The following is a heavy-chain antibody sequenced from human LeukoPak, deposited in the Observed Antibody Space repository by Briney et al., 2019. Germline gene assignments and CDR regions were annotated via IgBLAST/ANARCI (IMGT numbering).Heavy chain of an antibody. Sequence: SETQSLTCTVSGGSISSYYWSWIRQPPGKGLEWIGSIYYSGSTNYNPSLKSRVTISVDTSKNQFSLKLSSVTAADTAVYYCARVSRLTGSGSYRAFDIWGQGTMVTVSS. CDR2: IYYSGST. CDR3: ARVSRLTGSGSYRAFDI. J-gene: IGHJ3*02. V-gene: IGHV4-59*01. D-gene: IGHD1-26*01. CDR1: GGSISSYY.